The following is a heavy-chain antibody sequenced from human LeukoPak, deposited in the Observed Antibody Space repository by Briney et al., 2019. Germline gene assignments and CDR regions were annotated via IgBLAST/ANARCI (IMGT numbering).Heavy chain of an antibody. J-gene: IGHJ4*02. V-gene: IGHV3-23*01. Sequence: PGGSLRLSCAASGFTFSSYSMNWVRQAPGKGLEWVSAISGSGGSTYYADPVKGRFTISRDNSKNTLYLQMNSLRAEDTAVYYCAKALTGTTWWGQGTLVTVSS. CDR2: ISGSGGST. CDR1: GFTFSSYS. CDR3: AKALTGTTW. D-gene: IGHD1-7*01.